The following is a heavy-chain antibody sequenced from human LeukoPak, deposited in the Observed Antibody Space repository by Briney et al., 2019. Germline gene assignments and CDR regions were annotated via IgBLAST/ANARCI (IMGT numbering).Heavy chain of an antibody. Sequence: GESLKISCRGSGYSFTSYWIGWVRQMPGKGLEWMGIIYPGDSDTRYSPSFQGQVTISADKSISTAYLQWSSLKASDTAMYYCARHRRARFDPFDIWGQGTMVTVSS. CDR1: GYSFTSYW. V-gene: IGHV5-51*01. D-gene: IGHD3-3*01. J-gene: IGHJ3*02. CDR2: IYPGDSDT. CDR3: ARHRRARFDPFDI.